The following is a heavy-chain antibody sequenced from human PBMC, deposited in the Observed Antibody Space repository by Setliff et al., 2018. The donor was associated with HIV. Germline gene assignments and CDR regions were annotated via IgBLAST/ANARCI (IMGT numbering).Heavy chain of an antibody. CDR1: GFTFSSYS. CDR3: ARGPVVGATFFDY. V-gene: IGHV3-48*01. Sequence: QSGGSLRLSCAASGFTFSSYSMNWVRQAPGKGLEWVSYISSSSSTIYYADSVKGRFTISRDNAKNSLYLQMNSLRAEDTAVYYCARGPVVGATFFDYWGQGTLVTVSS. CDR2: ISSSSSTI. J-gene: IGHJ4*02. D-gene: IGHD1-26*01.